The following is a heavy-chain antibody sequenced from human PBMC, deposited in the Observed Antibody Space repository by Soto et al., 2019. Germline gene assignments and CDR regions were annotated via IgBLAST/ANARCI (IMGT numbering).Heavy chain of an antibody. Sequence: GGSLRLSCAASDFMFSSYSVTWVRQAPGKGLEWVASISSSNSYIYYADSVKGRFIISRDNAKNSLFLQMNSLRPEDTAVYYCARDYDSSGYCFDYWGQGT. D-gene: IGHD3-22*01. CDR2: ISSSNSYI. V-gene: IGHV3-21*01. J-gene: IGHJ4*02. CDR1: DFMFSSYS. CDR3: ARDYDSSGYCFDY.